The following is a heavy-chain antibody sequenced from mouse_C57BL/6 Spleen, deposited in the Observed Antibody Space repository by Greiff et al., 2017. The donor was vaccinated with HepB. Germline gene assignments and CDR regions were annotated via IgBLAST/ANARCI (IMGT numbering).Heavy chain of an antibody. Sequence: EVMLVESGPGMVKPSQSLSLTCTVTGYSITSGYDWHWIRHFPGNKLEWMGYISYSGSTNYNPSLKSRISITHDTSKNHFFLKLNSVTTEDTATYYCARGDLYYAMDYWGQGTSVTVSS. D-gene: IGHD3-3*01. J-gene: IGHJ4*01. CDR2: ISYSGST. CDR3: ARGDLYYAMDY. V-gene: IGHV3-1*01. CDR1: GYSITSGYD.